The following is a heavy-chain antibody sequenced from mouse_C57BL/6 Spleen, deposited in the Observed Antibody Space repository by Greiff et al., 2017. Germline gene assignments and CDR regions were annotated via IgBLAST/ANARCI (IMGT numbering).Heavy chain of an antibody. CDR2: INPNNGGT. Sequence: EVQLQQSGPELVKPGASVKIPCKASGYTFTDYNMDWVKQSHGKSLEWIGDINPNNGGTIYNQKFKGKATLTVDKSSSTASMELRSLTSEDTAVYYCARGPYYYGSSSAWFAYWGQGTLVTVSA. V-gene: IGHV1-18*01. CDR1: GYTFTDYN. J-gene: IGHJ3*01. CDR3: ARGPYYYGSSSAWFAY. D-gene: IGHD1-1*01.